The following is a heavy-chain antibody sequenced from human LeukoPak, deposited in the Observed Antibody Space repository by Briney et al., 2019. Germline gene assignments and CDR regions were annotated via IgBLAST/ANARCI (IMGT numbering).Heavy chain of an antibody. J-gene: IGHJ1*01. CDR1: GFTFSSYA. D-gene: IGHD6-13*01. V-gene: IGHV3-23*01. Sequence: PGGSLRLSYAASGFTFSSYAMSWVRQAPGKGLEWVSAISGSGGSTYYADSVKGRFTISRDNSKNTLYLQMNSLRAEDTAVYYCAKDNSSWYGGYFQHWGQGTLVTVSS. CDR2: ISGSGGST. CDR3: AKDNSSWYGGYFQH.